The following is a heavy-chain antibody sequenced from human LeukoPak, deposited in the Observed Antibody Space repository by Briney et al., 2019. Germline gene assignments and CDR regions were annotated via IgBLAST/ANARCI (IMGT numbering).Heavy chain of an antibody. J-gene: IGHJ4*02. V-gene: IGHV3-30*18. Sequence: GGSLRLSCADSGFTFTFYGMHWARQAPGKGLEWLAVISDDGTKKSYADSVKGRFTISRDNSKTTLYLQMNSLRPEDTAVYYCAQDEGGDYVGLDYWGQGTLVTVSS. CDR3: AQDEGGDYVGLDY. CDR2: ISDDGTKK. D-gene: IGHD4-17*01. CDR1: GFTFTFYG.